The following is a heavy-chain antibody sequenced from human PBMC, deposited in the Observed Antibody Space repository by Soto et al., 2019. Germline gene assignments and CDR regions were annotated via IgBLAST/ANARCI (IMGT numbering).Heavy chain of an antibody. Sequence: QVQLVQSGAEVKKPGASVKVSCKASGYTFTSYAMHWVRQAPGQRLEWMGWINAGNGNTKYSQKFQGRVTITRDTSASTAYMELSSLRSEDTAVYYCARDRPPPHYDFWSGYHDPSWFDPWGQGTLVTVSS. CDR3: ARDRPPPHYDFWSGYHDPSWFDP. CDR2: INAGNGNT. D-gene: IGHD3-3*01. J-gene: IGHJ5*02. V-gene: IGHV1-3*01. CDR1: GYTFTSYA.